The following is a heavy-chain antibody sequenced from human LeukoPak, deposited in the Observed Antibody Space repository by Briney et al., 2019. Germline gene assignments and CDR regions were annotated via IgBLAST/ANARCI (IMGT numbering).Heavy chain of an antibody. CDR2: ISYDGSNK. Sequence: GGSLRLSCAASGFTFSSYAMHWVRQAPGKGLEWVAVISYDGSNKYYADSVKGRFTISRDNSKNTLYLQMNSLRAEDTAVYYCARESEGPFNHYYYYYYGMDVWGQGTTVTVSS. D-gene: IGHD1-14*01. CDR1: GFTFSSYA. CDR3: ARESEGPFNHYYYYYYGMDV. J-gene: IGHJ6*02. V-gene: IGHV3-30-3*01.